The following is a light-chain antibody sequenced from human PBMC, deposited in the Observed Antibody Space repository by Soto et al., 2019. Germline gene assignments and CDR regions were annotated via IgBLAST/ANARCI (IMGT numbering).Light chain of an antibody. Sequence: EIVLTQSPGTLSLSPGERATLSCRASQSVSSGYLAWYQHKPGQAPRLLIYDASSRATGIPDRFSGSGSGTAFTLTIIRLEAEDVALYYCHHYGSSPAFGGGTKVEIK. CDR3: HHYGSSPA. CDR1: QSVSSGY. CDR2: DAS. J-gene: IGKJ4*01. V-gene: IGKV3-20*01.